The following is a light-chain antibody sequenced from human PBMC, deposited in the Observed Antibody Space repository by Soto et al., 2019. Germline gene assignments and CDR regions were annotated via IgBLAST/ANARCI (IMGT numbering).Light chain of an antibody. CDR3: QQSYSFPRT. CDR1: QSISAY. CDR2: GAS. J-gene: IGKJ2*01. Sequence: DIQMTQSPSSLSASVGDRVTITCRASQSISAYLNWYQQKPGKAPRLLIHGASSLPSGAPSRFSGSGSGTDFTLTISSLQAEDFATYYCQQSYSFPRTFGQGTNLEIK. V-gene: IGKV1-39*01.